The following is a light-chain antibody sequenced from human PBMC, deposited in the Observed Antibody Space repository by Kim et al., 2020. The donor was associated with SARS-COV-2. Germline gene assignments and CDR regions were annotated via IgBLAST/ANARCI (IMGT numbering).Light chain of an antibody. CDR1: TGAVTSGHF. J-gene: IGLJ2*01. CDR3: LLSYSDSRV. CDR2: DTV. V-gene: IGLV7-46*01. Sequence: PGGTVPLTCASSTGAVTSGHFPYLFQQKPCQAPRTLIYDTVNRHSWTPARFSGSLLGGKAALTLSAAQAEDEADYYCLLSYSDSRVFGGGTQLTVL.